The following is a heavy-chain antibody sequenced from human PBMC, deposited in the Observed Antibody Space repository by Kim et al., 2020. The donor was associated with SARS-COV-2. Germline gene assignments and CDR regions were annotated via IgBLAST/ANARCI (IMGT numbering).Heavy chain of an antibody. CDR3: ARGSVGSAVAASSYYFFD. V-gene: IGHV4-34*01. J-gene: IGHJ4*01. Sequence: SETLSLTCAVYGGSFSGFYWSWIRQPPGKWREWIGDMTRSGGANYSPSLKSRLIMSVDRSKNQFSLKLKSMTAADTAVYYCARGSVGSAVAASSYYFFD. CDR2: MTRSGGA. D-gene: IGHD6-19*01. CDR1: GGSFSGFY.